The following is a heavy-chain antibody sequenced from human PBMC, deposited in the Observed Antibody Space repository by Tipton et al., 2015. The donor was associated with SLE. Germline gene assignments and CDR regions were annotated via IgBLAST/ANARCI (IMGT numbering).Heavy chain of an antibody. CDR2: IYYNGSP. D-gene: IGHD3-3*01. CDR3: ARALGIFGGFGY. J-gene: IGHJ4*02. Sequence: TLSLTCTVSGGSISSSGYYWSWIRQHPGKGLEWIGYIYYNGSPYYNPSLKSRLTMSVDTSTNQFSLELNSVTAADTAVYYCARALGIFGGFGYWGQGTLVTVPS. CDR1: GGSISSSGYY. V-gene: IGHV4-31*03.